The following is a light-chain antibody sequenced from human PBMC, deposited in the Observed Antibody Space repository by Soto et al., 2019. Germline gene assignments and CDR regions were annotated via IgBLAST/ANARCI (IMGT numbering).Light chain of an antibody. CDR2: KSS. Sequence: DIQMTQSTSTLSASVGDRVTITCRASQSISRLLAWYQQKPGRAPTLLIYKSSTLESGVPSRFSGSGSGTEFSLTISSLQPDDFATYYCQQYNSYPLTFGQGTRREIK. CDR1: QSISRL. V-gene: IGKV1-5*03. CDR3: QQYNSYPLT. J-gene: IGKJ5*01.